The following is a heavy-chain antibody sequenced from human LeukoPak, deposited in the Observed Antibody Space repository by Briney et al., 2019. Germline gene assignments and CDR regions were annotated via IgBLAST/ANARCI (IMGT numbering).Heavy chain of an antibody. D-gene: IGHD3-10*01. J-gene: IGHJ4*02. Sequence: SETLSLTCTVSGGSISSYYWSWIRQPPRKGLEWIGYIYYSGSTNYNPFLKSRVTISVDTSKNQFSLKLSSVTAADTAVYYCARGPRGSGYWGQGTLVTVSS. V-gene: IGHV4-59*01. CDR1: GGSISSYY. CDR3: ARGPRGSGY. CDR2: IYYSGST.